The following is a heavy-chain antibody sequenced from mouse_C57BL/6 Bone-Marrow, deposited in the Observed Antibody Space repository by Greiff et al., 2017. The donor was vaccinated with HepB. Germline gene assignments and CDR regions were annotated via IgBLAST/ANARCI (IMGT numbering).Heavy chain of an antibody. CDR3: TPDSSGYDY. CDR2: IDPENGDT. V-gene: IGHV14-4*01. Sequence: EVQLQQSGAELVRPGASVKLSCTASGFNIKDDYMHWVKQRPEQGLEWIGWIDPENGDTEYASKFQGKATITADTSSNTAYLQLSSLTSEDTAVYYCTPDSSGYDYGGQGTTLTVSS. CDR1: GFNIKDDY. J-gene: IGHJ2*01. D-gene: IGHD3-2*02.